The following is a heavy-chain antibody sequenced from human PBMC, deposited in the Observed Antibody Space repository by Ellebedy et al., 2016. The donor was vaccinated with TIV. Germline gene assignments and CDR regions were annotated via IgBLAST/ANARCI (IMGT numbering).Heavy chain of an antibody. CDR1: GNTFSSYN. D-gene: IGHD5-24*01. CDR2: ISTTSSNI. V-gene: IGHV3-48*02. Sequence: GGSLRLSCAASGNTFSSYNMNWVRQAPGKGLQWVSYISTTSSNIYYADSVKGRFTIPRDNAKNSLTLQMDSLRDEDTAVYYCVRDGGRDGYTYWYFDLWGRGTLVTVSS. J-gene: IGHJ2*01. CDR3: VRDGGRDGYTYWYFDL.